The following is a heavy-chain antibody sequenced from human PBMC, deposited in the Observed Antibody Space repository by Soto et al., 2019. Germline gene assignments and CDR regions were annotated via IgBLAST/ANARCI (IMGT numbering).Heavy chain of an antibody. J-gene: IGHJ4*01. CDR2: ISAYNGNT. CDR3: ARGNWDYGDTLGYLDY. Sequence: GASVKVPGKASGYTFSSHGINWVRTAPGQGLEWMGWISAYNGNTNFAQNLQARVTMTTDTSTSTAYMELRSLRTDDTAVYYCARGNWDYGDTLGYLDYWG. CDR1: GYTFSSHG. D-gene: IGHD4-17*01. V-gene: IGHV1-18*01.